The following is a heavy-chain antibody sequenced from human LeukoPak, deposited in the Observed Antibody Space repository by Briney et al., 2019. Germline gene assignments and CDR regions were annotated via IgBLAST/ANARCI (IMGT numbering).Heavy chain of an antibody. Sequence: GGSLRLSCAASGFTFSSYGMHWVRQAPGKGLEWVAVISYDGSNKYYADSVKGRFTISRDNSKNTLYLQMNSPRAEDTAVYYCAKDLAELLLVATMDADYWGQGTLVTVSS. D-gene: IGHD5-12*01. CDR3: AKDLAELLLVATMDADY. J-gene: IGHJ4*02. CDR2: ISYDGSNK. CDR1: GFTFSSYG. V-gene: IGHV3-30*18.